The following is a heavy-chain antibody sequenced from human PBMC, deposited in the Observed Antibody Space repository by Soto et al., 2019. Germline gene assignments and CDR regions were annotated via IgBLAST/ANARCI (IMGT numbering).Heavy chain of an antibody. V-gene: IGHV4-59*01. CDR1: GGSISSYY. D-gene: IGHD1-26*01. J-gene: IGHJ5*02. CDR2: IYYSGST. Sequence: PSETLSLTCTVSGGSISSYYWSWTRQPPGKGLEWIGYIYYSGSTNYNPSLKSRVTISVDTSKNQFSLKLSSVTAADTAVYYCARARRILGSTGWFDPWGQGTLVAVSS. CDR3: ARARRILGSTGWFDP.